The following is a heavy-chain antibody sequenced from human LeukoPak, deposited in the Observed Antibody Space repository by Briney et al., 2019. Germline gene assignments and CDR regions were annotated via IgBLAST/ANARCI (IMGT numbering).Heavy chain of an antibody. V-gene: IGHV3-7*01. CDR2: IKQDGSEK. CDR1: GFTFSSYW. J-gene: IGHJ6*03. CDR3: AREGGSWGLRWQPYPYYMDV. D-gene: IGHD4-23*01. Sequence: GGSLRLSCAASGFTFSSYWMSWVRQAPGKGLEWVANIKQDGSEKYYVDSVKGRFTISRDNAKNSLYLQMNSLRAEDTAVYYCAREGGSWGLRWQPYPYYMDVWGKGTTVTVSS.